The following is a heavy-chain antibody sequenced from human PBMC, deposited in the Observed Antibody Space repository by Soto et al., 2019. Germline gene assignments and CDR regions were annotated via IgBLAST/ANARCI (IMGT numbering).Heavy chain of an antibody. CDR1: GGSFSDYY. CDR3: ARVKHIVVVTAILDY. CDR2: INHSGST. J-gene: IGHJ4*02. V-gene: IGHV4-34*01. D-gene: IGHD2-21*02. Sequence: QVQLQQWGAGLLKPSETLSLTCAVYGGSFSDYYWSWIRQPPGKGLEWIGEINHSGSTNYNPSLKSRVTISVDTSKNQFSLKRNSVIAADTAVYYCARVKHIVVVTAILDYWGQGTLVTVSS.